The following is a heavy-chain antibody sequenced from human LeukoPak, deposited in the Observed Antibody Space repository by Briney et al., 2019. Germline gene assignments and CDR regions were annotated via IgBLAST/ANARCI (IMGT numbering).Heavy chain of an antibody. D-gene: IGHD3-10*01. J-gene: IGHJ6*02. V-gene: IGHV3-30*18. CDR3: AKDIGFGEVYYYYGMDV. CDR2: ISYDGSNK. Sequence: PGGSLRLSCAASGFTFSSYGMHWVRQAPGKGLEWVAVISYDGSNKYYADSVKGRFTIPRDNSKNTLYLQMNSLRAEDTAVYYCAKDIGFGEVYYYYGMDVWGQGTTVTVSS. CDR1: GFTFSSYG.